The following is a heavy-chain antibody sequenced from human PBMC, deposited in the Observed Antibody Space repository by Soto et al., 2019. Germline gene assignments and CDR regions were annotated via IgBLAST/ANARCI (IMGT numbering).Heavy chain of an antibody. CDR2: IYFRGTT. CDR1: GGSISSYY. V-gene: IGHV4-59*01. J-gene: IGHJ4*02. Sequence: QVQLQESGPGLVKPSETLSLTCTVSGGSISSYYWSWVRQPPGRGLEWIGYIYFRGTTNYNPSLKSPVTMSADTSKNQFSQKLNSVTAADTAVYYCARMNYYDTNGYPFDYWGQGTLVTVSS. D-gene: IGHD3-22*01. CDR3: ARMNYYDTNGYPFDY.